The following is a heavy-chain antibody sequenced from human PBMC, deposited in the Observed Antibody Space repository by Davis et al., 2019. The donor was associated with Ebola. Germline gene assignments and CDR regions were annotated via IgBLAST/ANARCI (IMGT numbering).Heavy chain of an antibody. D-gene: IGHD1-20*01. Sequence: ASVKVSCKVSGHKLSELSMHWVRQTPAKGLEWLGGFDPGAAKSIYAQQFQGRLTMTEDTSADTAYMELNSLGSEDTAVYYCARTPLNWNPTRFDPWGQGTLVTVSS. V-gene: IGHV1-24*01. J-gene: IGHJ5*02. CDR1: GHKLSELS. CDR3: ARTPLNWNPTRFDP. CDR2: FDPGAAKS.